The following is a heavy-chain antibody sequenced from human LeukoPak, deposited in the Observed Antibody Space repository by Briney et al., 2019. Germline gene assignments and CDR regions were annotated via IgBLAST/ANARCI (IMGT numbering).Heavy chain of an antibody. CDR2: ISYDGSNK. CDR3: AREYSSSWYFYY. Sequence: SGGSLRLSCAASGFTFSSYAMHWVRQAPGKGLEWVAVISYDGSNKYYADSVKGRFTISRDNAKNSLYLQMNSLRAEDTAVYYCAREYSSSWYFYYWGQGTLVTVSS. D-gene: IGHD6-13*01. CDR1: GFTFSSYA. J-gene: IGHJ4*02. V-gene: IGHV3-30-3*01.